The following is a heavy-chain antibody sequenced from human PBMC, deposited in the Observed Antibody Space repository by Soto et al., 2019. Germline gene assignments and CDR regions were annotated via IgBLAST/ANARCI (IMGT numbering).Heavy chain of an antibody. J-gene: IGHJ6*02. CDR1: DGSINSYF. Sequence: TSETLSLTCTVSDGSINSYFWSWIRQPPGKGLEWIGYIHSSGSTKYNPSLKSRVTMSVDTSRNQFSLKLNSVTAADTAVYYCARDRSIKAAAGSGPDYYYYGMDVWGRGTTVTVSS. CDR3: ARDRSIKAAAGSGPDYYYYGMDV. CDR2: IHSSGST. D-gene: IGHD6-13*01. V-gene: IGHV4-59*01.